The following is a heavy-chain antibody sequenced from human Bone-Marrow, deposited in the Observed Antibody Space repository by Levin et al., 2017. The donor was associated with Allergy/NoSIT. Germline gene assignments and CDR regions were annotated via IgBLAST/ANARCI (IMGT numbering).Heavy chain of an antibody. V-gene: IGHV4-30-2*01. CDR2: IYHSGST. J-gene: IGHJ5*02. D-gene: IGHD3-10*01. CDR1: GGSISSGGYS. CDR3: ARASRPRRGFDP. Sequence: SQTLSLTCAVSGGSISSGGYSWSWIRQPPGKGLEWIGYIYHSGSTYYNPSLKSRVTISVDRSKNQSSLKLSSVTAADTAVYYCARASRPRRGFDPWGQGTLVTVSS.